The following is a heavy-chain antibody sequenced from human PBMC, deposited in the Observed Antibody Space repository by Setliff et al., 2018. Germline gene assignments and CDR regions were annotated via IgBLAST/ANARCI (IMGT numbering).Heavy chain of an antibody. CDR1: GDSINTPTYH. CDR3: VRTFNGSPADR. J-gene: IGHJ5*02. V-gene: IGHV4-39*01. CDR2: IYYTGIT. Sequence: SETLSLTCTVSGDSINTPTYHWGWVRQPPGKGQEWIGLIYYTGITYYNPSLKSRVTISEDMSENQISLKLNPVTAADTAVYYCVRTFNGSPADRWGQGTLVTVSS. D-gene: IGHD2-2*01.